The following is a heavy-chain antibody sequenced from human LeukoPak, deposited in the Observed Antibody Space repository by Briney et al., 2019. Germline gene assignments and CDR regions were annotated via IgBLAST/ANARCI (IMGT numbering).Heavy chain of an antibody. CDR3: ARGATAYFDY. Sequence: SQTLSLTCAISGDIVSINSAACSGGRQSPSRGLDWPGRTYYRSKWYYDYAVYVKSRITINPDTSKQQFSLQLNSATPEDTAVYYCARGATAYFDYWGQGTLVTVSS. V-gene: IGHV6-1*01. CDR1: GDIVSINSAA. CDR2: TYYRSKWYY. J-gene: IGHJ4*02. D-gene: IGHD5-12*01.